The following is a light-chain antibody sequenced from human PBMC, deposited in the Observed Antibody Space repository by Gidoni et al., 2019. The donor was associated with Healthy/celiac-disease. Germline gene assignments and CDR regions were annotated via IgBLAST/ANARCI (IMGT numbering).Light chain of an antibody. CDR1: QSVLYSPNNKNY. CDR2: WAS. CDR3: QQYYSTPLP. V-gene: IGKV4-1*01. J-gene: IGKJ4*01. Sequence: DIVMTQSPDSLAVHLGERATINCKSSQSVLYSPNNKNYVAWYQQKPGQPPKLLIYWASTRESGVPDRFIGSGSGTDFTLTISSLQAEDVAVYYCQQYYSTPLPFGGGTKVEIK.